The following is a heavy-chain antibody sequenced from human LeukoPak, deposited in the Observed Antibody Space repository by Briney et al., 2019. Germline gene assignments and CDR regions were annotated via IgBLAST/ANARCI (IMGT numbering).Heavy chain of an antibody. CDR3: ARVVKVGDWPAIDY. CDR2: IYSGGST. Sequence: PGGSLRLSCAASGFTVSSNYMSWVRQAPGKGLEWVSVIYSGGSTYYADSVKGRFTISRDNSKNTLYLQMNSLRAEDTAVYYCARVVKVGDWPAIDYWGQGTLVTVSS. CDR1: GFTVSSNY. D-gene: IGHD2/OR15-2a*01. J-gene: IGHJ4*02. V-gene: IGHV3-53*01.